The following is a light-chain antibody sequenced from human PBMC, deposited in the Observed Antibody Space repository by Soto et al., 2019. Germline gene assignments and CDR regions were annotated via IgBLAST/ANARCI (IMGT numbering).Light chain of an antibody. Sequence: SYELTQPPSVSAAPGKTARISCGGNNIGSNSVHWYQRKPGQAPLLVISYDADRPLGIPERFSDSNSGNTATLTISRVEAVDDADYYCQVWDNDSDHVVFGGGTKLTVL. J-gene: IGLJ2*01. CDR2: YDA. CDR1: NIGSNS. V-gene: IGLV3-21*04. CDR3: QVWDNDSDHVV.